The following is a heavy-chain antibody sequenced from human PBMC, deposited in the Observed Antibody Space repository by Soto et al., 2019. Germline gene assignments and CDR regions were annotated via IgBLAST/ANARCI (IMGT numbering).Heavy chain of an antibody. V-gene: IGHV4-30-4*01. CDR1: GGSISSGDYY. CDR2: IYYSGST. D-gene: IGHD3-3*01. J-gene: IGHJ4*02. Sequence: NPSETLSLTCTVSGGSISSGDYYWSWIRQPPGKGLEWIGYIYYSGSTYYNPSLKSRVTISVDTSKNQFSLKLSSVTAADTAVYYCASVDFWSVQIDYWGQGTLVTVSS. CDR3: ASVDFWSVQIDY.